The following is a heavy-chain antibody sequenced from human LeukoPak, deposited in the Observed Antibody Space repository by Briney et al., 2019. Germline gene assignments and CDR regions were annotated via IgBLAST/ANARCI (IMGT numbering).Heavy chain of an antibody. J-gene: IGHJ4*02. Sequence: SVKVSCKASGGTFSSYAISWVRQAPGQGLEWMGGIIPIFGTANYAQKFQGRVTITADESTSTAYMELSSLRSEDTAVYYCARAIRELRYFDCLEYWGQGTLVTVSS. CDR2: IIPIFGTA. CDR3: ARAIRELRYFDCLEY. V-gene: IGHV1-69*13. D-gene: IGHD3-9*01. CDR1: GGTFSSYA.